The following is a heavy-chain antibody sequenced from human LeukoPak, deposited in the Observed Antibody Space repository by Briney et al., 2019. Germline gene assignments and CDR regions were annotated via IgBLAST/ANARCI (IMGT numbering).Heavy chain of an antibody. CDR3: ARGSSWGDYFDY. CDR2: TRNKANSYTT. V-gene: IGHV3-72*01. J-gene: IGHJ4*02. CDR1: GFTFSDHY. Sequence: GGSLRLSCAASGFTFSDHYMDWVRQAPGKGLEWVGRTRNKANSYTTEYAASVKGRFTISRDDSKNSLYLQMNSLKTEDTAVYYCARGSSWGDYFDYWGQGTLVTVSS. D-gene: IGHD1-26*01.